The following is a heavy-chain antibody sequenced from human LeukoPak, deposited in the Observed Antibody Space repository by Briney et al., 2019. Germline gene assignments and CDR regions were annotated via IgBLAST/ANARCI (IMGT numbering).Heavy chain of an antibody. D-gene: IGHD2-2*01. V-gene: IGHV1-8*01. J-gene: IGHJ6*03. Sequence: ASVKVSCKASGYTFTSYDINWVRQATGQGLEWMGWMNPNSGNTGYAQKFQGRVTMTRNTSISTAYMELSSLRSEDTAVYYCARGVYCSSTSCLYYYYMDVWGKGTTVTVSS. CDR1: GYTFTSYD. CDR2: MNPNSGNT. CDR3: ARGVYCSSTSCLYYYYMDV.